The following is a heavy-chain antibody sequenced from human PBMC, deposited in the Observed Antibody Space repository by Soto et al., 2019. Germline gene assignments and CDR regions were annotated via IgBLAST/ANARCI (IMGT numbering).Heavy chain of an antibody. Sequence: VASVKVSCKASGGTFSSYAISWVRQAPGQGLEWMGGIIPIFGTANYAQKFQGRVTITADESTSTAYMELSSLRSEDTAVYYCVRLRLGESGDVWGQGTTVTVSS. V-gene: IGHV1-69*13. CDR1: GGTFSSYA. J-gene: IGHJ6*02. CDR2: IIPIFGTA. D-gene: IGHD3-16*01. CDR3: VRLRLGESGDV.